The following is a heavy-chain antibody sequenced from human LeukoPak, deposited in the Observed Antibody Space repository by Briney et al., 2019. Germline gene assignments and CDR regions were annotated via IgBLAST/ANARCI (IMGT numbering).Heavy chain of an antibody. Sequence: GGSPRLSCAASGFTFSSYWMSWVRQAPGKGLEWVANIKQDGSEKYYVDSVKGRFTISRDNAKNSLYLQMNSLRAEDTAVYYCARVGDIVATSPDYWGQGTLVTVSS. CDR1: GFTFSSYW. CDR2: IKQDGSEK. CDR3: ARVGDIVATSPDY. V-gene: IGHV3-7*01. D-gene: IGHD5-12*01. J-gene: IGHJ4*02.